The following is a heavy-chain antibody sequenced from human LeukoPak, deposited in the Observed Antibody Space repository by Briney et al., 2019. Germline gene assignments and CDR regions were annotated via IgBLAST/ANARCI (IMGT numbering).Heavy chain of an antibody. V-gene: IGHV3-33*06. D-gene: IGHD6-13*01. CDR2: VWSDGNGK. CDR1: GFTFSTYG. Sequence: GRSLRLSCAASGFTFSTYGMHWVRQAPGKGLEWVALVWSDGNGKFYADSVKGRFTISRDNSKNTLYLQMNSLRAEDTAVYYCAKARVYRAAASDLDAFDIWGQGTMVTVSS. J-gene: IGHJ3*02. CDR3: AKARVYRAAASDLDAFDI.